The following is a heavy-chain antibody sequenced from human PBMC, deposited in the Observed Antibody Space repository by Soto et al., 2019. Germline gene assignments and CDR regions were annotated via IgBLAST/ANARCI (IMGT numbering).Heavy chain of an antibody. CDR1: GFTFSSYS. CDR2: ISSSSSTI. J-gene: IGHJ4*02. D-gene: IGHD4-17*01. V-gene: IGHV3-48*01. Sequence: DVQLVEYVGGLVQPGGSLRLSCAASGFTFSSYSMNWVRQAPGKGLEWVSYISSSSSTIYYADSVKGRFTISRDNAKNSLYLQMNSLRAEDTDVYYCARDLDTVTTGLHDYLGQGTLVTGSS. CDR3: ARDLDTVTTGLHDY.